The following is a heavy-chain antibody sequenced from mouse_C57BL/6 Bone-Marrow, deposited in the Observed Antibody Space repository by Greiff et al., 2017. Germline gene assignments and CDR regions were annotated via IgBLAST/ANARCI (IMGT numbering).Heavy chain of an antibody. D-gene: IGHD2-3*01. CDR3: ARCFDGYYYAMDY. V-gene: IGHV1-18*01. J-gene: IGHJ4*01. CDR2: INPNNGGT. CDR1: GYTFTDYN. Sequence: VQLQQSGPELVKPGASVKIPCKASGYTFTDYNMDWVKQSHGKSLEWIGDINPNNGGTIYNQKFKGKATLTVDKSSSTAYMELRSLTSEDTAVYYCARCFDGYYYAMDYWGQGTSVTVSS.